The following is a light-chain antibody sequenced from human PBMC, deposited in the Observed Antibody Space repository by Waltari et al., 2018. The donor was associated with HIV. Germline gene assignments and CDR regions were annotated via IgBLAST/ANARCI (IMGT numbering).Light chain of an antibody. CDR2: YAS. CDR3: QQGVDLPPT. V-gene: IGKV6-21*02. CDR1: HSIGSR. Sequence: EIVLTQSPDFQSVTPKEKVTITCRASHSIGSRLHWYQQKGDQSPKLLIKYASQSISGVPSRFSGSGSGTDFTLTINSLEAEDAATYYCQQGVDLPPTFGQGTKVEIK. J-gene: IGKJ1*01.